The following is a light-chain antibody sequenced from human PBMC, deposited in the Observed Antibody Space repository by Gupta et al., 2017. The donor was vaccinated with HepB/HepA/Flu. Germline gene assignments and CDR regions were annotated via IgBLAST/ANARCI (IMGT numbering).Light chain of an antibody. CDR3: HKRSTPFT. V-gene: IGKV3-11*01. CDR1: QSVSCF. Sequence: EIVVTQSPATLSLSPGERATRSCRDSQSVSCFLDWYQQKPGQAPRLLIYDACNRATGTPVRFSGGGYETDFTLTSRRREDEAFAFYYGHKRSTPFTFGRGTKVEIK. CDR2: DAC. J-gene: IGKJ4*01.